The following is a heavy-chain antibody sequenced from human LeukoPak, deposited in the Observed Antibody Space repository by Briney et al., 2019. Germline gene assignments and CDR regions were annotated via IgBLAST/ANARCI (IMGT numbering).Heavy chain of an antibody. CDR3: AKDLYGDYGGIDY. Sequence: PGGSLRLSCAASGFTFSTYAMTWVRQAPGKGLEWVSVIRGSGGSGITYYADSVKGRFTISRDNSKNTLYLQMNSLKAEDTAIYYCAKDLYGDYGGIDYWGQGTLVTVSS. J-gene: IGHJ4*02. CDR2: IRGSGGSGIT. D-gene: IGHD4-17*01. CDR1: GFTFSTYA. V-gene: IGHV3-23*01.